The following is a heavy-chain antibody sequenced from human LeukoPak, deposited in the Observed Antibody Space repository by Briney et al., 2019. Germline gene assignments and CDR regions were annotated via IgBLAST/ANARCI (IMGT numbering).Heavy chain of an antibody. D-gene: IGHD1-26*01. CDR3: AQHEYSGTYYVGY. CDR2: IYYSGSI. V-gene: IGHV4-59*08. CDR1: GGSISSYY. J-gene: IGHJ4*02. Sequence: SETLSLTCTVSGGSISSYYWSWIRQPPGKGLEWIGYIYYSGSINYNPSLKSRITISVDTSKNQFSLKLSSVTAADTAVYYCAQHEYSGTYYVGYWGQGTLVTVSS.